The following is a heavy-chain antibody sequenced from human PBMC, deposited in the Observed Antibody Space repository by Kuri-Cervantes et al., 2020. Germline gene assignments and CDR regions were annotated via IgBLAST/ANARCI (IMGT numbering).Heavy chain of an antibody. CDR1: GGSISSYY. D-gene: IGHD2-15*01. V-gene: IGHV4-4*07. CDR3: ARDLGYCSGGSCYILDY. Sequence: GSLRLSCTVSGGSISSYYWSWIRQPAGKGLEWIGRIYSSGSTNYNPSLKSRVTISVDKSKNQFSLKLSSVTAADTAVYYCARDLGYCSGGSCYILDYWGQGTLVTVSS. J-gene: IGHJ4*02. CDR2: IYSSGST.